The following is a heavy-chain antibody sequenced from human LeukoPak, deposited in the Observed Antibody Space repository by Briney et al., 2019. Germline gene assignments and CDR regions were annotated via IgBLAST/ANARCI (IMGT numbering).Heavy chain of an antibody. CDR2: ISWNSGSI. CDR1: GFTFDDYA. D-gene: IGHD3-10*01. V-gene: IGHV3-9*01. CDR3: AKDRRPVTMVQGVIITAAFDI. Sequence: GESLRLSCAASGFTFDDYAMHWVRQAPGKGLEWVSGISWNSGSIGYADSVKGRFTISRDNAKNSLYLQMNSLRAEDTALYYCAKDRRPVTMVQGVIITAAFDIWGQGTMVTVSS. J-gene: IGHJ3*02.